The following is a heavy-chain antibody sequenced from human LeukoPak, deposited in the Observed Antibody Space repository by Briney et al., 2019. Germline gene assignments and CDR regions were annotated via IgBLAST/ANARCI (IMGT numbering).Heavy chain of an antibody. CDR3: ARPRSYCSGGSCYGWYFDL. J-gene: IGHJ2*01. Sequence: SETLSLTCTVSGGSISSYYWSWIRQPPGKGLELIGYIYYSGSTYYNPSLKSRVTISVGTSKNQFSLKLSSVTAADTAVYYCARPRSYCSGGSCYGWYFDLWGRGTLATVSS. D-gene: IGHD2-15*01. CDR1: GGSISSYY. CDR2: IYYSGST. V-gene: IGHV4-59*08.